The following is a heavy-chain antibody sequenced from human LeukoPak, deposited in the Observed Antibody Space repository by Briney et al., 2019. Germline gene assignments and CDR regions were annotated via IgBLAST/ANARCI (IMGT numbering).Heavy chain of an antibody. D-gene: IGHD1-7*01. V-gene: IGHV3-21*01. Sequence: GSLRLSCAASGFTFSSYSMSWVRQAPGKGLEWVSSISSSSSYIYYADSVRGRFTISRDNAKNSLYLQMNSLRVEDTAVYYCVRDRGVRITGTTGYWGQGTLVTVSS. CDR1: GFTFSSYS. CDR3: VRDRGVRITGTTGY. CDR2: ISSSSSYI. J-gene: IGHJ4*02.